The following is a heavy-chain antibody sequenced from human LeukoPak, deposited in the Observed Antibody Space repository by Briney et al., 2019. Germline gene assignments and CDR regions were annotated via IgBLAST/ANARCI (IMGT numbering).Heavy chain of an antibody. CDR1: GGSFSGNY. CDR2: INRGGDT. V-gene: IGHV4-34*01. D-gene: IGHD3-10*01. J-gene: IGHJ4*02. CDR3: ATGYDSGSYYRY. Sequence: PWETLSLTCAVSGGSFSGNYWSWVRQPPGKGLEWIGEINRGGDTIYNPSLKSRVTISLDTSKNQFFLKLSSVTAADTAVHYCATGYDSGSYYRYWGQGTLVTVSS.